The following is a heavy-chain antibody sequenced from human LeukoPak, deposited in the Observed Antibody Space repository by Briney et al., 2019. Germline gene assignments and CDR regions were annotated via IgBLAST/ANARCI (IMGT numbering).Heavy chain of an antibody. D-gene: IGHD3-22*01. CDR2: IYYSGST. V-gene: IGHV4-59*13. CDR3: AREHYDSSGYNWFDP. CDR1: GGSIRSYY. J-gene: IGHJ5*02. Sequence: SETLSLTCTVSGGSIRSYYWNWIRQPPGKGLEWRGQIYYSGSTDYNPSLKSRVTISVDTSKNQFSLKLSSVTAADTAVYYCAREHYDSSGYNWFDPWGQGTLVTVSS.